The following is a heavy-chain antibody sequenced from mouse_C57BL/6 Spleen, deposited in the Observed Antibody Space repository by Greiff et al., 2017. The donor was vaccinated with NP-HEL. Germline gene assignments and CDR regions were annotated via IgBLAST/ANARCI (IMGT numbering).Heavy chain of an antibody. CDR1: GYTFTSYW. D-gene: IGHD2-4*01. J-gene: IGHJ2*01. V-gene: IGHV1-64*01. CDR2: IHPNSGST. Sequence: QVQLQQSGAELVKPGASVKLSCKASGYTFTSYWMHWVKQRPGQGLEWIGMIHPNSGSTNYNEKFKSKATLTVDKSSSTAYMQLSSLTSEDSAVYYCARWGYDYTGYFDYWGQGTTLTVSS. CDR3: ARWGYDYTGYFDY.